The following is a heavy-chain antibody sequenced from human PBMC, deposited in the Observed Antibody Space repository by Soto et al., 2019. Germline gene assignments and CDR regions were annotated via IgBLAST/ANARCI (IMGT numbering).Heavy chain of an antibody. J-gene: IGHJ5*02. CDR2: IYYSGST. CDR1: GGSISSSSFH. Sequence: QLQLQESGPGLVKPSETLSLTCTVSGGSISSSSFHWGWIRQPPGKGLEWIGSIYYSGSTYYSPSLKSRVTISVDTSKIQVSLKLGSVPAADTAVYYCARRERAAGTDWWFDPWGQGTLVTVSS. V-gene: IGHV4-39*01. D-gene: IGHD6-13*01. CDR3: ARRERAAGTDWWFDP.